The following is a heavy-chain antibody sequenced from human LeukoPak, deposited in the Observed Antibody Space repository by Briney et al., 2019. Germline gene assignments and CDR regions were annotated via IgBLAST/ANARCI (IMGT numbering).Heavy chain of an antibody. CDR1: GFSFSSYG. Sequence: PGGSLRLSCIASGFSFSSYGMHWVRQAPGKGLEWVAVISYDGSNKQYADSAKGRCTISRDNSKKTLYLQMNSLRAEDTAVYYCANPGYSSGDPNFDYWGQGILVTVSS. D-gene: IGHD6-19*01. V-gene: IGHV3-30*18. CDR3: ANPGYSSGDPNFDY. J-gene: IGHJ4*02. CDR2: ISYDGSNK.